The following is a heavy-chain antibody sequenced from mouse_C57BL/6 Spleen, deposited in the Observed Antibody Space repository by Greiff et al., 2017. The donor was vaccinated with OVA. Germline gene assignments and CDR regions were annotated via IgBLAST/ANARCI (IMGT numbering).Heavy chain of an antibody. D-gene: IGHD1-1*01. CDR3: ARPGYYYGSSYVGYFDV. V-gene: IGHV5-17*01. Sequence: EVHLVESGGGLVKPGGSLKLSCAASGFTFSDYGMHWVRQAPEKGLEWVAYISSGSSTIYYADTVKGRFTISRDNAKNTLFLQMTSLRSEDTAMYYCARPGYYYGSSYVGYFDVWGTGTTVTVSS. CDR2: ISSGSSTI. J-gene: IGHJ1*03. CDR1: GFTFSDYG.